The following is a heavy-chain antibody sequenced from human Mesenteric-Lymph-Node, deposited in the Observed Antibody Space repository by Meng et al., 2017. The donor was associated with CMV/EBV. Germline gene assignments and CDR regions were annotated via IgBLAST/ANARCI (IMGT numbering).Heavy chain of an antibody. CDR1: GFTFSGYP. D-gene: IGHD3-22*01. CDR2: ISSDGRNA. Sequence: LSLTCAASGFTFSGYPMHWVRQAPGKGLEWVAAISSDGRNAYHADSVRGRFTISRDNSRNTLYLQMHSLGGEDTAVYFCAREVYDSGFDYWGQGTLVTVSS. J-gene: IGHJ4*02. V-gene: IGHV3-30*04. CDR3: AREVYDSGFDY.